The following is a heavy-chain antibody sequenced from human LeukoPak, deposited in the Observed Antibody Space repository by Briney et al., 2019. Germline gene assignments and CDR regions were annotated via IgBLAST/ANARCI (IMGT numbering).Heavy chain of an antibody. J-gene: IGHJ4*02. CDR2: INPNSGGT. V-gene: IGHV1-2*06. D-gene: IGHD3-16*01. CDR1: GYTFTGYY. Sequence: PGGSLRLSCAASGYTFTGYYMHWVRQAPGQGLEWMGRINPNSGGTNYAQKFQGRVTMTRDTSISTACMELSRLRSDDTAVYYCARENGYDYVDYWGQGTLVTVSS. CDR3: ARENGYDYVDY.